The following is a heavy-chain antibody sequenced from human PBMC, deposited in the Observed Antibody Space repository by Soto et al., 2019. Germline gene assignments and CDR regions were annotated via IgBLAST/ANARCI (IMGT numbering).Heavy chain of an antibody. CDR1: GFTFNKFD. J-gene: IGHJ6*02. CDR2: IAYDGINK. Sequence: QVQLVESGGGVVQPGTSLRLSCVASGFTFNKFDMHGIRQTPDKRLQWVAFIAYDGINKYYTGSVKGRFSVSRDNSKNTVSLQMNNLGLEDTATYFCARGDQYDILHRYYAMDVWGPGTTVTISS. D-gene: IGHD1-26*01. V-gene: IGHV3-30-3*01. CDR3: ARGDQYDILHRYYAMDV.